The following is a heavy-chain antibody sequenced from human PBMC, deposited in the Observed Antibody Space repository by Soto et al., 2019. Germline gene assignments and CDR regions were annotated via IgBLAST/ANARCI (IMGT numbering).Heavy chain of an antibody. J-gene: IGHJ4*02. D-gene: IGHD1-1*01. Sequence: GGSLRLSCAASGFTFSNYWMYWVRQAPGKGLVWVSHIKGDGSRTNYADSVKGRFTISRDNAKSTLYLQMNSLTAEDTAVYYCTRGWNDFFDYWGQGTLVTVSS. CDR1: GFTFSNYW. CDR2: IKGDGSRT. CDR3: TRGWNDFFDY. V-gene: IGHV3-74*01.